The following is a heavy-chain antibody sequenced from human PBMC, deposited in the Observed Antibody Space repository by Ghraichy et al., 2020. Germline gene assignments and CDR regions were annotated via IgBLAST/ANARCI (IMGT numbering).Heavy chain of an antibody. Sequence: LSLTCAASGFTFSSYEMNWVRQAPGKGLEWVSYISSSGSTIYYADSVKGRFTISRDNAKNSLYLQMNSLRAEDTAVYYCARDRDGSRTTVTYDPWGQGTLVTVSS. J-gene: IGHJ5*02. CDR1: GFTFSSYE. D-gene: IGHD4-17*01. V-gene: IGHV3-48*03. CDR3: ARDRDGSRTTVTYDP. CDR2: ISSSGSTI.